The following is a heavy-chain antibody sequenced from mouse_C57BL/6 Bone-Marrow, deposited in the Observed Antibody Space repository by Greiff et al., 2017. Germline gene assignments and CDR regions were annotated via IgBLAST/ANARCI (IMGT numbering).Heavy chain of an antibody. V-gene: IGHV7-3*01. CDR2: IRNKANGHTT. J-gene: IGHJ3*01. CDR1: GFTFTDYY. D-gene: IGHD2-3*01. CDR3: ARYDGSPFAY. Sequence: DVKLVESGGGLVQPGGSLSLSCAASGFTFTDYYMSWVRQPPGKALEWLGFIRNKANGHTTEYSASVKGRFTISRDNSQSILYLQMNALRAEDSATYYCARYDGSPFAYWGQGTLVTVSA.